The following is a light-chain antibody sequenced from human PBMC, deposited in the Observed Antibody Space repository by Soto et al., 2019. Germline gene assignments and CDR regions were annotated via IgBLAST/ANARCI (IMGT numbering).Light chain of an antibody. Sequence: QSALTQPASVSGSPGQSITISCTGTNSDVGSYNYVSWYQQHPGKAPKVMIYDVSSRPSGVSNRFSGSKYGNTASLTISGLQAEDEADYYCSSYTSSSLVIFGGGTKLTVL. CDR2: DVS. J-gene: IGLJ2*01. CDR3: SSYTSSSLVI. CDR1: NSDVGSYNY. V-gene: IGLV2-14*01.